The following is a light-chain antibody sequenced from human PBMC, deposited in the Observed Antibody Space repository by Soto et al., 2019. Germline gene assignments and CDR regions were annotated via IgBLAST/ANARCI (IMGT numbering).Light chain of an antibody. V-gene: IGKV3-15*01. CDR1: QSVNTK. Sequence: EIVMTQSPATLSVSPGERATLSCRASQSVNTKLAWYQQKPGQAPSLLIYSVSTRATGIPARFSGSGSGTEFTLTISSLQSEDFAVYYCQQNNNWPPYTFGQGTKLEI. CDR2: SVS. CDR3: QQNNNWPPYT. J-gene: IGKJ2*01.